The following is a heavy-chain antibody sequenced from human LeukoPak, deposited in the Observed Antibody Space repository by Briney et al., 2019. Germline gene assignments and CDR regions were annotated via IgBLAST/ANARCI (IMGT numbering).Heavy chain of an antibody. CDR3: AKEPYEMAPLEIFAS. CDR2: ISYDGSNK. D-gene: IGHD5-24*01. Sequence: GSLILSCAASGFPFSSYGMHWVRQAPGKGLEWVAVISYDGSNKFYADSMKGRFTISRDHSKNTLYLQVSSLRPEDTAVYYCAKEPYEMAPLEIFASWGQGTLVTVSS. CDR1: GFPFSSYG. V-gene: IGHV3-30*18. J-gene: IGHJ4*02.